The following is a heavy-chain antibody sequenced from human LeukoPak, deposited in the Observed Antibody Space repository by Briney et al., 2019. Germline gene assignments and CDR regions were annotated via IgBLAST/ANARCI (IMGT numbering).Heavy chain of an antibody. J-gene: IGHJ4*02. CDR2: IKSKTDGGTT. Sequence: PGGSLRLSCAASGFTFSSYEMNWVRQAPGKGLEWVGRIKSKTDGGTTDYAAPVKGRFTISRDDSKNTLYLQMNSLKTEDTAVYYCTTDANYDILTGPMSYFDYWGQGTLVTVSS. V-gene: IGHV3-15*01. D-gene: IGHD3-9*01. CDR3: TTDANYDILTGPMSYFDY. CDR1: GFTFSSYE.